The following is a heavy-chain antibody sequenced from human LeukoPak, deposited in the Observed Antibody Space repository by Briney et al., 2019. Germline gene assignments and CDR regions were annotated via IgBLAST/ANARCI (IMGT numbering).Heavy chain of an antibody. V-gene: IGHV4-59*08. CDR3: SIRRGWKQQLVDVDY. CDR2: LFYSGTP. CDR1: GGSIRSYY. Sequence: SETLSLTCTVSGGSIRSYYWSWIRQPPAKGLEWIGYLFYSGTPRYNPSLKSRVTISADTSQHQFLLTLDSSPPADTAVYYFSIRRGWKQQLVDVDYWGQGTLATVSS. J-gene: IGHJ4*02. D-gene: IGHD6-13*01.